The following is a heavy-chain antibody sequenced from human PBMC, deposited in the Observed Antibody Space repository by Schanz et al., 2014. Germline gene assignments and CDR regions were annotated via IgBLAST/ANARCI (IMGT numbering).Heavy chain of an antibody. Sequence: QVQLVESGGCVVQPGRSLRLSCAASGFTFSNFAIHWVRQAPGKGLEWVAVISYDGSHKDYADSVKGRFTISGDNSKNPLSLQMNSLRAEDTAVDYCAKGFGGYDLVLDYWGQGTLVTVSS. J-gene: IGHJ4*02. D-gene: IGHD5-12*01. V-gene: IGHV3-30*04. CDR2: ISYDGSHK. CDR3: AKGFGGYDLVLDY. CDR1: GFTFSNFA.